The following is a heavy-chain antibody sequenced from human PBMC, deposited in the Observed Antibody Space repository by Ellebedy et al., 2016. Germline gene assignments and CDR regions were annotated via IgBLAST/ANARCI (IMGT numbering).Heavy chain of an antibody. CDR2: INHSGST. Sequence: SETLSPTXAVYGASFSGYYWSWIRQPPGKGLEWIGEINHSGSTNYNPSLKTRVTISVDTSTNQFSLKLSSVTAADTAVYYCARGRVGELFPYYFDYWGQGTLVTVSS. V-gene: IGHV4-34*01. CDR3: ARGRVGELFPYYFDY. J-gene: IGHJ4*02. D-gene: IGHD3-10*01. CDR1: GASFSGYY.